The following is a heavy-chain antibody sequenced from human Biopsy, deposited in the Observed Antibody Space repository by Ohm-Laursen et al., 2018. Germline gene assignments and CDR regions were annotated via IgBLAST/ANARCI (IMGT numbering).Heavy chain of an antibody. CDR2: ISSSGRTM. CDR1: GFSFSDYY. Sequence: SLRLSCAAPGFSFSDYYMIWIRQAPGKGLEWVSYISSSGRTMYYADSVKGRFTISRDNAKNSLYPHMNSLRTEDSAFYYCARDTGTMVRGVLYQWGQGTQVIVSS. D-gene: IGHD3-10*01. CDR3: ARDTGTMVRGVLYQ. V-gene: IGHV3-11*01. J-gene: IGHJ4*02.